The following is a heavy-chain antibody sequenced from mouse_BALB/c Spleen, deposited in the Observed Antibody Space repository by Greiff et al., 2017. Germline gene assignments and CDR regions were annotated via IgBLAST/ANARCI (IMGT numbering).Heavy chain of an antibody. J-gene: IGHJ2*01. CDR2: ISNGGGST. D-gene: IGHD4-1*02. Sequence: EVQVVESGGGLVQPGGSLKLSCAASGFTFSSYTMSWVRQTPEKRLEWVAYISNGGGSTYYPDTVKGRFTISRDNAKNTLYLQMSSLKSEDTAMYYCARQSNLYYFDYWGQGTTLTVSS. CDR3: ARQSNLYYFDY. CDR1: GFTFSSYT. V-gene: IGHV5-12-2*01.